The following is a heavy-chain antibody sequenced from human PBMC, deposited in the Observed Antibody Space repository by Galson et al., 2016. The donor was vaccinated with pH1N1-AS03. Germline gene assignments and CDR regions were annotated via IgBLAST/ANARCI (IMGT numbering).Heavy chain of an antibody. CDR1: GGTFSSYV. V-gene: IGHV1-69*13. CDR2: IIPIFGTA. Sequence: SVKVSCKASGGTFSSYVISWVRQAPGQGLEWMGEIIPIFGTANYAQRFQGRVTITADESTSTAYMEVSSLRSEDTAVYYCAREGYRGSFDRIDFNYYGIDVWGQGTTVTVSS. J-gene: IGHJ6*02. D-gene: IGHD1-26*01. CDR3: AREGYRGSFDRIDFNYYGIDV.